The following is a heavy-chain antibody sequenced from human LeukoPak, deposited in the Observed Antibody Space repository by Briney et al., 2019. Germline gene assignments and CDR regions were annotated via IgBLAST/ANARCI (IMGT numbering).Heavy chain of an antibody. D-gene: IGHD3-22*01. Sequence: QPGGSLRLSCTASGFIFGDYAMNWFRQAPGKGLEWVGFIRSKAYGGTTEYAASVKGRFTISRDDSKSIAYLQMNSLKTEDTAVYFCTRAYDSSGSIDYWGQGTLVTVSS. CDR2: IRSKAYGGTT. CDR1: GFIFGDYA. J-gene: IGHJ4*02. V-gene: IGHV3-49*03. CDR3: TRAYDSSGSIDY.